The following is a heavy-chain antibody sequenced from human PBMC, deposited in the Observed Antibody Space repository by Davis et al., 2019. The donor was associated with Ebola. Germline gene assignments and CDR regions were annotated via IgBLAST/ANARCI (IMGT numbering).Heavy chain of an antibody. CDR2: INHSGST. V-gene: IGHV4-34*01. Sequence: PSETLSLTCAVYGGSFSGYYWSWIRQPPGKGLEWIGEINHSGSTNYNPSLKSRVTISVDTSKNQFSLKLSSVTAADTAVYYCARSGDYDFWSGYYNPGDYYFDYWGQGTLVTVSS. D-gene: IGHD3-3*01. J-gene: IGHJ4*02. CDR1: GGSFSGYY. CDR3: ARSGDYDFWSGYYNPGDYYFDY.